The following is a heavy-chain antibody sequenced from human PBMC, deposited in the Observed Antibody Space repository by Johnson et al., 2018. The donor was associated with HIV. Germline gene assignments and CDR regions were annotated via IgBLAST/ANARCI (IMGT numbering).Heavy chain of an antibody. CDR2: ISTSGSSI. CDR3: GRRGRSSSWYDLDI. Sequence: QVQLVESGGGLVQPGGSLRLSCAASGFTFSDYYMSWIRQAPGKGLEWVSYISTSGSSIYYADSVKGRFTISRDNAKKSLFLQMNSLRAEDTAVYYCGRRGRSSSWYDLDIWGQGTMVSVSS. D-gene: IGHD6-13*01. J-gene: IGHJ3*02. V-gene: IGHV3-11*04. CDR1: GFTFSDYY.